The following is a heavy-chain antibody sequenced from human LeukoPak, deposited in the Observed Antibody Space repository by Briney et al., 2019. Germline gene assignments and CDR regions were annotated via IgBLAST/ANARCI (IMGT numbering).Heavy chain of an antibody. D-gene: IGHD4-11*01. CDR1: GVSISSHY. CDR2: IFYSGST. Sequence: SETLSLTCTVSGVSISSHYWSWVRQAPGKGLEWIGYIFYSGSTNYSPSLKSRVTISVATSKNQFSLRLKSVTAADTAVYFCARTGDYSRSTGGWFDPWGQGTLVTVSS. CDR3: ARTGDYSRSTGGWFDP. J-gene: IGHJ5*02. V-gene: IGHV4-59*11.